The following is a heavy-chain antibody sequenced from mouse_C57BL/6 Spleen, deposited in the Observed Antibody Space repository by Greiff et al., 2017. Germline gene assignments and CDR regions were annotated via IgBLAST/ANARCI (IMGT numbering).Heavy chain of an antibody. CDR3: ATGGSSHDY. Sequence: VQRVESGAELMKPGASVKLSCKATGYTFTGSWIEWVKQRPGHGLESIGEVLPGSGSTNYNEKFKGKGTFTADTSSNTAYMQLSSLTTEDSAIYYCATGGSSHDYWGQGTTLTVSA. CDR1: GYTFTGSW. CDR2: VLPGSGST. V-gene: IGHV1-9*01. D-gene: IGHD1-1*01. J-gene: IGHJ2*01.